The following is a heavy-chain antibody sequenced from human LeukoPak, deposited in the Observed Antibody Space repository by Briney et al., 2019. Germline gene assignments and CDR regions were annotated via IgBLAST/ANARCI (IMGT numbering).Heavy chain of an antibody. CDR2: IYPRDGST. J-gene: IGHJ4*02. CDR1: GFSFTNNY. Sequence: ASVKVSCKASGFSFTNNYIHWVRQAPGQGLEWMGMIYPRDGSTSYAQRFQDRVTVTRDTSTSTVHMELSGLRAEDTALYYCARDQEGFDYWGQGTLVTVSS. V-gene: IGHV1-46*01. CDR3: ARDQEGFDY.